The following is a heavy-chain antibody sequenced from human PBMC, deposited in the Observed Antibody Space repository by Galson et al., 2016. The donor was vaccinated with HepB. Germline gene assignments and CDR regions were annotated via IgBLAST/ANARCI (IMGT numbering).Heavy chain of an antibody. CDR3: ARETGYCGGDCNVYYYYGLDV. CDR1: GFTFGRHW. D-gene: IGHD2-21*02. J-gene: IGHJ6*02. CDR2: IYPGDSDT. V-gene: IGHV5-51*01. Sequence: QSGAEVKKPGESLKISCKFSGFTFGRHWIGWVRQMPGKGLEWMGIIYPGDSDTRYSPSFRGQVTISVDNSKNTLYLEMISLRVEDTAVYYCARETGYCGGDCNVYYYYGLDVWGQGTTVIVSS.